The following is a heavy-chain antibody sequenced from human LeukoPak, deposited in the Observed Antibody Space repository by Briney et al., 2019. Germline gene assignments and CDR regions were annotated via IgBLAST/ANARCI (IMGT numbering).Heavy chain of an antibody. D-gene: IGHD6-19*01. J-gene: IGHJ4*02. Sequence: GGSLRLSCAASGFTVSSNYMSWVRQAPGKGLEWVSAIGGDGGATFYAGSVKGRFTISRDNSKNTLYLQMNSLRAEDTAVYFCAKPQSGWYLFDYWGQGTLVTVSS. CDR1: GFTVSSNY. CDR2: IGGDGGAT. V-gene: IGHV3-23*01. CDR3: AKPQSGWYLFDY.